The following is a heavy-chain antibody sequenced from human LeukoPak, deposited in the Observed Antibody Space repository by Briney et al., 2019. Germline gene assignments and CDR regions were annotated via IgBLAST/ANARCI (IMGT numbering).Heavy chain of an antibody. Sequence: SETLSLTCTVSGGSISSSSYYWGWIRQPPGKGLEWIGSIYYSGSTNYNPSLKSRVTISVDTSKNQFSLKLSSVTAADTAVYYCARGVYCSSTSCYMFDYWGQGTLVTVSP. V-gene: IGHV4-39*07. CDR2: IYYSGST. J-gene: IGHJ4*02. CDR1: GGSISSSSYY. CDR3: ARGVYCSSTSCYMFDY. D-gene: IGHD2-2*02.